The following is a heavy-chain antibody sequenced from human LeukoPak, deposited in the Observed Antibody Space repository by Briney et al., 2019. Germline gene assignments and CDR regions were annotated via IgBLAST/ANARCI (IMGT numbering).Heavy chain of an antibody. V-gene: IGHV4-59*01. CDR1: GGSISSYY. J-gene: IGHJ4*02. D-gene: IGHD6-13*01. Sequence: SETLSLTCTVSGGSISSYYWSWIRQPPGKGLEWIGYIYYSGSTNYNPSLKSRVTISVDTSKNQFSLKLSSVTAADTAVYYCARGSGRSSWYRDWGQGTLVTVCS. CDR3: ARGSGRSSWYRD. CDR2: IYYSGST.